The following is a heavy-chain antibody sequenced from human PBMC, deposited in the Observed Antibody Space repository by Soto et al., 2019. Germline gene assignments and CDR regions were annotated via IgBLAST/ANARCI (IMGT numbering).Heavy chain of an antibody. Sequence: EVHLVDSGGGLVQPGGSLRLSCRASPFTLNNYWMHWVRQAPGKGLVWVSGSNNDGSTTRYADCVKGRFTIFRDNAKNMVYLQMNSLRASDMAVYYCKRDTGVDFDYWGQGSLVTVSS. CDR1: PFTLNNYW. CDR2: SNNDGSTT. V-gene: IGHV3-74*01. D-gene: IGHD3-3*01. CDR3: KRDTGVDFDY. J-gene: IGHJ4*02.